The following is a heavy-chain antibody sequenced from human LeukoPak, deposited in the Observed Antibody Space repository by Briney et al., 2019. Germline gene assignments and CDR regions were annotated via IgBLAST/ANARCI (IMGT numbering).Heavy chain of an antibody. Sequence: GGSLRLSCAASGFTFNSYAMHWVRQAPDKGLEWVAVISYDGSNKYYADSVKGRFTISRDNSGNTLYLQMNSLRSEDTALYYCARDYYGSGTSACIYWGQGTLVTVSS. CDR3: ARDYYGSGTSACIY. CDR1: GFTFNSYA. CDR2: ISYDGSNK. D-gene: IGHD3-10*01. J-gene: IGHJ4*02. V-gene: IGHV3-30-3*01.